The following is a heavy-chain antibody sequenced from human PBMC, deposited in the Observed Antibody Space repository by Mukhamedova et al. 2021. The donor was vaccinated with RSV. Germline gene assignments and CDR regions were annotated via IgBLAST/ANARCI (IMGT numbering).Heavy chain of an antibody. V-gene: IGHV3-48*02. Sequence: NWVRQAPGKGLEWVSYISSSSSTIYYADSVKGRFTISRDNAKNSLYLQMNSLRDEDTAVYYCARARIAAAGREALDIWGQGTMV. J-gene: IGHJ3*02. CDR2: ISSSSSTI. CDR3: ARARIAAAGREALDI. D-gene: IGHD6-13*01.